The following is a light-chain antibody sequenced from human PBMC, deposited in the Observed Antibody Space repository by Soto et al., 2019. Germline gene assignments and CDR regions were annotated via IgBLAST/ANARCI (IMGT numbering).Light chain of an antibody. J-gene: IGLJ2*01. Sequence: QSVLTQPASASGSPGQSVTISCTGTSSDVGGYNYVSWYQQHPGKAPKLMIYEVSKRPSGVPDRFSGSKSGNTASLSVSGLQAEDEADYYCSSYAGSSNVVFGGGTKLTVL. V-gene: IGLV2-8*01. CDR1: SSDVGGYNY. CDR2: EVS. CDR3: SSYAGSSNVV.